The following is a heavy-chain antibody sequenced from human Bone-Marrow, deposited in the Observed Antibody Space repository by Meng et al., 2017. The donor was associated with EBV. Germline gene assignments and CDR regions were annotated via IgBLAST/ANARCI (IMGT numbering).Heavy chain of an antibody. Sequence: QQWVAGLFNPSRSLSPPWAVYGGSFSGYYWSWIRQPPGKGLEWIGEINHSGSTNYTPSLKSRVTISVDTSKNQFSLKLSSVTAADTAVYYCARVRSVATITLFDYWGQGTLVTVSS. J-gene: IGHJ4*02. V-gene: IGHV4-34*01. CDR2: INHSGST. CDR1: GGSFSGYY. D-gene: IGHD5-24*01. CDR3: ARVRSVATITLFDY.